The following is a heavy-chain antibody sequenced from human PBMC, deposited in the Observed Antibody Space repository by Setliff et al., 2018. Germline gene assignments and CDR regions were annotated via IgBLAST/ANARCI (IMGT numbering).Heavy chain of an antibody. D-gene: IGHD2-15*01. CDR1: GGTFGSSA. CDR3: ATPHCSDGTCRYYFES. Sequence: ASVKVSCKVSGGTFGSSAFTWVRQAPGPGLEYMGGIIPFFGNTNYAQKFQGRLSITADESTNTVYMELGRLRSEDTAMYYCATPHCSDGTCRYYFESWGQGTMVTVSS. V-gene: IGHV1-69*13. J-gene: IGHJ4*02. CDR2: IIPFFGNT.